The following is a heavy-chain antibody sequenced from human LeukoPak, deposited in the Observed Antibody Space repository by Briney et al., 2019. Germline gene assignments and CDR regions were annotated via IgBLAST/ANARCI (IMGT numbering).Heavy chain of an antibody. CDR2: INPNSGGT. V-gene: IGHV1-2*04. CDR3: AREPRIAVAGGQFDY. D-gene: IGHD6-19*01. Sequence: ASVKVSCKASGYTFTSYYMHWVRQAPGQGLEWMGWINPNSGGTNYAQKFQGWVTMTRDTSISTAYMELSRLRSDDTAVYYCAREPRIAVAGGQFDYWGQGTLVTVSS. CDR1: GYTFTSYY. J-gene: IGHJ4*02.